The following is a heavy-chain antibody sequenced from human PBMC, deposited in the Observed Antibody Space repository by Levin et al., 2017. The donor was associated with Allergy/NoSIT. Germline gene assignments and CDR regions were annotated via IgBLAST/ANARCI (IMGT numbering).Heavy chain of an antibody. CDR1: GFTFSSYG. Sequence: GGSLRLSCAASGFTFSSYGMHWVRQAPGKGLEWVAVISYDGSNKYYADSVKGRFTISRDNSKNTLYLQMNSLRAEDTAVYYCAKDSGSSWHYYYYGMDVWGQGTTVTVSS. V-gene: IGHV3-30*18. J-gene: IGHJ6*02. CDR2: ISYDGSNK. D-gene: IGHD6-13*01. CDR3: AKDSGSSWHYYYYGMDV.